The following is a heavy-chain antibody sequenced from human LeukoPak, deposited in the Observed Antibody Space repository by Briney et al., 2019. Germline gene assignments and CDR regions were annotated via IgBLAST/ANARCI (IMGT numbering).Heavy chain of an antibody. J-gene: IGHJ4*02. CDR1: GYTFTANY. Sequence: ASVKVSRKASGYTFTANYIHWVRQAPGQGLEWMGWINPNSGGTNFAQKFQGRVTMTRDTSISTAYMELSRLTSDETAVYYCARDSSSFWPPTSYFDYWGQGTLVTVSS. V-gene: IGHV1-2*02. CDR2: INPNSGGT. CDR3: ARDSSSFWPPTSYFDY. D-gene: IGHD6-19*01.